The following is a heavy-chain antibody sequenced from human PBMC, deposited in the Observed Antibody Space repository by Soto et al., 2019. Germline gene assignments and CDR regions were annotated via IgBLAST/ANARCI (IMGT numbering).Heavy chain of an antibody. CDR1: GGSISSSGYY. CDR2: IDYSGST. CDR3: ATSKWFDP. J-gene: IGHJ5*02. V-gene: IGHV4-39*01. Sequence: QLQLQESGPGLVKPSETLSLTCTVSGGSISSSGYYWGWIRQPPGKGLEWIGTIDYSGSTYYNPSLKSRVTISVDTSKNQFSLKLSSVTAADTAVYYFATSKWFDPWGQGTLVTVSS.